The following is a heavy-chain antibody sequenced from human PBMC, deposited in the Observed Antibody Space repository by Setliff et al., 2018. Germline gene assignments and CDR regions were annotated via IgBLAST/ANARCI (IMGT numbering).Heavy chain of an antibody. V-gene: IGHV4-39*07. CDR3: ASRATYYNFWSGYYLY. CDR2: IYYSGST. CDR1: GGSISSSSYY. J-gene: IGHJ4*02. Sequence: SETLSLTCTVSGGSISSSSYYWGRIRQPPGKGLEWIGGIYYSGSTYYNPSLKSRVTISVDTSKNQFSLKLSSVTAADTAVYYCASRATYYNFWSGYYLYWGQGTLVTVSS. D-gene: IGHD3-3*01.